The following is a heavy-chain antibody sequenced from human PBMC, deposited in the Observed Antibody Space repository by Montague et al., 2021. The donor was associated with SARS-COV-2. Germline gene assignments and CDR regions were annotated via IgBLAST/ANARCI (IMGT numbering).Heavy chain of an antibody. CDR2: IHHTGII. Sequence: SETLSLTCAVSGASVSSINWWSWVRQPPGRGLEWIAEIHHTGIINFNPSPRSRGLISLDSSKNQFSLTLNSVTAADTATYYCASHPVFQQLYSWGQGTLVSVS. V-gene: IGHV4-4*02. CDR1: GASVSSINW. D-gene: IGHD6-13*01. J-gene: IGHJ4*02. CDR3: ASHPVFQQLYS.